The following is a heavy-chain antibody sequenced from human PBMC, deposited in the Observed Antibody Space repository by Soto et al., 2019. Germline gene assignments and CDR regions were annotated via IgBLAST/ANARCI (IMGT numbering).Heavy chain of an antibody. Sequence: QITLKESGPTLVKPTQTLTLTCTFSGFSFTTDGMGVGWIRQPPGKALEWLALIYWDDDKRYSPSLKSRLTITKDASRNHVVLTLTNMDTADTATYSCAHLYWAASGTRYYFDYWGQGTLVTVSS. CDR1: GFSFTTDGMG. J-gene: IGHJ4*02. CDR2: IYWDDDK. V-gene: IGHV2-5*02. CDR3: AHLYWAASGTRYYFDY. D-gene: IGHD6-13*01.